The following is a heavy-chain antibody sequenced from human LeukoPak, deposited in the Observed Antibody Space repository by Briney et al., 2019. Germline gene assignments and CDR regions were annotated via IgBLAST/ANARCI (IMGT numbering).Heavy chain of an antibody. CDR1: GFTFSSYG. CDR2: ISYDGSNK. V-gene: IGHV3-30*18. Sequence: GGSLRLSCAASGFTFSSYGMHWVRQTPGKGLEWVAVISYDGSNKYYADSVKGRFTISRDNSKNTLYLQMNSLRAEDTAVYYCAKDSRLHLFDYWGQGTLVTVSS. D-gene: IGHD4-11*01. CDR3: AKDSRLHLFDY. J-gene: IGHJ4*02.